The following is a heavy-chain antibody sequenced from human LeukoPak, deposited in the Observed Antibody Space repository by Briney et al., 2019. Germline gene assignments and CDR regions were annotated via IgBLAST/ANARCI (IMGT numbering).Heavy chain of an antibody. CDR1: GYTFTSYG. J-gene: IGHJ4*02. Sequence: GASVKVSCKASGYTFTSYGISWVRQAPGQGLEWMGWISAYNGNTNYAQKLQGRVTMTTDTSTSTAYMELRSLRSDDTAVYYCARGYYGDYLGYYFDYWGQGTLVTVSS. D-gene: IGHD4-17*01. V-gene: IGHV1-18*01. CDR2: ISAYNGNT. CDR3: ARGYYGDYLGYYFDY.